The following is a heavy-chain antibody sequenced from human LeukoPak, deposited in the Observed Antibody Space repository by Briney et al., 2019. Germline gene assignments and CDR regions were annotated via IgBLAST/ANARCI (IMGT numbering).Heavy chain of an antibody. CDR2: IIPILGIA. CDR3: AKVWDCGGDWCGFGDI. V-gene: IGHV1-69*04. J-gene: IGHJ3*02. Sequence: GASVKVSCKASGGTFSSYAISWVRQAPGQGLEWMGRIIPILGIANYAQKFQGRVTITADKSTSTAYMELSSLRSEDTAVYYCAKVWDCGGDWCGFGDIWGQGTMVTVSS. CDR1: GGTFSSYA. D-gene: IGHD2-21*02.